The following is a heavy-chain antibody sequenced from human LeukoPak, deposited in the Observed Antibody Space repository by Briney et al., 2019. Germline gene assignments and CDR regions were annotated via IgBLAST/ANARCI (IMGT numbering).Heavy chain of an antibody. D-gene: IGHD3-22*01. J-gene: IGHJ4*02. CDR1: GFAFSTYW. V-gene: IGHV3-7*01. Sequence: GGSLRLSCAASGFAFSTYWMSWVRQAPGKGLEWVANIKQDGSEKYYVDSVKGRFTISRDNAKNSLYLQMNSLRAEDTAVYYCARDLYRIVVVPHYFDYWGQGTLVTVSS. CDR3: ARDLYRIVVVPHYFDY. CDR2: IKQDGSEK.